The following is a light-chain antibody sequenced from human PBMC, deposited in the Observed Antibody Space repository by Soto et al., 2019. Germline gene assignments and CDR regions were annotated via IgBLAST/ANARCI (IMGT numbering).Light chain of an antibody. CDR1: SSDVGSYNL. Sequence: QSALTQPASVSGSPGQSITIPCTGTSSDVGSYNLVSWYQQHPGKAPKLMIYEVSKRPSGVSNRFSGSKSGNTASLTISGLQAEDEADYYCCSYAGSSTSVVFGGGTKVTVL. V-gene: IGLV2-23*02. CDR3: CSYAGSSTSVV. CDR2: EVS. J-gene: IGLJ2*01.